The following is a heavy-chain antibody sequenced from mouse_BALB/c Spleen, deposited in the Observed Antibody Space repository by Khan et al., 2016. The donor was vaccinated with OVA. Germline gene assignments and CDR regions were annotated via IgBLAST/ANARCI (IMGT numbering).Heavy chain of an antibody. V-gene: IGHV7-3*02. CDR3: AREWEFYAMDY. D-gene: IGHD4-1*01. CDR2: IRDKANGYTT. J-gene: IGHJ4*01. Sequence: EVELVESGGGLVQPGGSLRLSCATSGFTFTDYYMTWVRPPPGKALEWLGFIRDKANGYTTEYSASVRGRFTISRDNSQSILYLQMNSLRAEDSATYYCAREWEFYAMDYWGQGTSVTVSS. CDR1: GFTFTDYY.